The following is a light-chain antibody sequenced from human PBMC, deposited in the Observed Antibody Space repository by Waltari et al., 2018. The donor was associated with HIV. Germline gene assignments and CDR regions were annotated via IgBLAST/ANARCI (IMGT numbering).Light chain of an antibody. J-gene: IGLJ1*01. V-gene: IGLV2-14*03. Sequence: QSALAQPASVSGSPGQSITISCTKTSTSIDNYTRFAWYQHHPGNAPRLIIYDDNRWPSGVSTRFSGSKSANTASLTISGLQAEDEADYYCSSYTFSDTLVFGPGTKVTVL. CDR1: STSIDNYTR. CDR3: SSYTFSDTLV. CDR2: DDN.